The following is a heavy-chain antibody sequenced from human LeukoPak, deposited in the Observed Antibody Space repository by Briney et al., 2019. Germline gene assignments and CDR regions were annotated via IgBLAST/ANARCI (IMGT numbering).Heavy chain of an antibody. J-gene: IGHJ4*02. D-gene: IGHD3-9*01. CDR2: IVVGSGNT. Sequence: GASVKVSCKASGFTFTSSAMQWVRQARGQRLEWIGWIVVGSGNTNYAQKFQERVTITRDMSTSTAYMELSSLRSEDTAVYYCAGSILTGYPNFDYWGQGTLVTVSS. V-gene: IGHV1-58*02. CDR1: GFTFTSSA. CDR3: AGSILTGYPNFDY.